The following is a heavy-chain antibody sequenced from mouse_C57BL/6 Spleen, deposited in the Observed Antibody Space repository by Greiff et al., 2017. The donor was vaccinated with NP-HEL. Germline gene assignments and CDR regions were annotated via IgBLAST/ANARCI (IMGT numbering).Heavy chain of an antibody. Sequence: VKLVESGPGLVAPSQSLSITCTVSGFSLTSYGVHWVRQPPGKGLEWLVVIWSDGSTTYNSALKSRLSISKDNSKSQVFLKMNSLQTDDTAMYYCARHRQDPPAYYAMDYWGQGTSVTVSS. CDR2: IWSDGST. CDR1: GFSLTSYG. J-gene: IGHJ4*01. CDR3: ARHRQDPPAYYAMDY. D-gene: IGHD3-2*01. V-gene: IGHV2-6-1*01.